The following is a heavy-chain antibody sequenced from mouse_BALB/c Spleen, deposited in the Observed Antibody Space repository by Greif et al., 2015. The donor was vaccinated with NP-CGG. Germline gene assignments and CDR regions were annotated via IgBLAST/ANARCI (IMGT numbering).Heavy chain of an antibody. CDR2: IYPGSGNT. CDR3: ARDPRYFDV. Sequence: QVQLQQSGAELARPGASVKLSCKASGYTFTDYYINWVKQRTGQGLEWIGEIYPGSGNTYYNEKFKGKATLTADKSSSTAYMQLSSLTSEDSAVYFCARDPRYFDVCGAGTTVTVSS. J-gene: IGHJ1*01. CDR1: GYTFTDYY. V-gene: IGHV1-77*01.